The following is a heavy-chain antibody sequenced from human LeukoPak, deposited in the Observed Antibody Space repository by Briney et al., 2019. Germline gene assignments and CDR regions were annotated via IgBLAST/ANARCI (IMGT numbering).Heavy chain of an antibody. CDR3: ARDPGGYYFDY. CDR1: GGSISSYY. V-gene: IGHV4-59*01. D-gene: IGHD1-26*01. Sequence: KPSETLSLTCTVSGGSISSYYWTWFRQPPGKGLEWIGYIYSSGSTNYNPSLKSRVTISVDTSKNQFSLKLRSVTAADTAVYYCARDPGGYYFDYWGQGTLVTVSS. CDR2: IYSSGST. J-gene: IGHJ4*02.